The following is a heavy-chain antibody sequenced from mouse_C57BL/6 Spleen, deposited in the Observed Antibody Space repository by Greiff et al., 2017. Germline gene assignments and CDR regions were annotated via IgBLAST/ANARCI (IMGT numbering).Heavy chain of an antibody. CDR1: GYTFTGYW. J-gene: IGHJ4*01. V-gene: IGHV1-9*01. CDR3: ARVRVPYAMDY. CDR2: ILPGSGST. D-gene: IGHD6-1*01. Sequence: QVQLKQSGAELMKPGASVKLSCKATGYTFTGYWIEWVKQRPGHGLEWIGEILPGSGSTNSNEKFKGKATFTADTSSNTAYMQLSSLTTEDSAIYYCARVRVPYAMDYWGQGTSVTVSS.